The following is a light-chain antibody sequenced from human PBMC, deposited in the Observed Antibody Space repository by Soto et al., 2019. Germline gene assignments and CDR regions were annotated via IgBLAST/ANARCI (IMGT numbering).Light chain of an antibody. CDR3: QQYNSYSWT. CDR1: QSISSW. CDR2: MVS. V-gene: IGKV1-5*03. J-gene: IGKJ1*01. Sequence: DIQMTQSPSTLSASVGDRVTITCRASQSISSWLAWYQQKPGKAPKLLIYMVSSLESGVPSRFSGSGSGTEFTLTISSLQPDDFATYYCQQYNSYSWTCGQGTKVEIK.